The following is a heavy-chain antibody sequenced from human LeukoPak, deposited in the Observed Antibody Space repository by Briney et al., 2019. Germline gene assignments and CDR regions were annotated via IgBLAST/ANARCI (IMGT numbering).Heavy chain of an antibody. V-gene: IGHV4-34*01. CDR3: ARGGGGLLFDY. J-gene: IGHJ4*02. D-gene: IGHD2-21*01. CDR2: INHSGST. Sequence: PSETLSLTCAVYGGSFSGYYWSWIRQPPGKGLEWIGEINHSGSTNYNPSLKSRVTISVDTSKNQSSLKLSSVTAADTAVYYCARGGGGLLFDYWGQGTLVTVSS. CDR1: GGSFSGYY.